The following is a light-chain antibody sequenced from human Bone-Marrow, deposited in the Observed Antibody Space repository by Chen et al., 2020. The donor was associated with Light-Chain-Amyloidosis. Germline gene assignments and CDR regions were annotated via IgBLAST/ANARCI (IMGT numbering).Light chain of an antibody. Sequence: QPVLTQPPSVSGAPGQTVSVSCTGLGGGADGQWFQQLPGAAPKLLLYINNNRPSGVPDRFSGFNSGASASLIISGLRAEDEADYYCQSYDTGLGVWVFGGGTKVTVL. CDR2: INN. CDR1: LGGGAD. V-gene: IGLV1-40*01. J-gene: IGLJ3*02. CDR3: QSYDTGLGVWV.